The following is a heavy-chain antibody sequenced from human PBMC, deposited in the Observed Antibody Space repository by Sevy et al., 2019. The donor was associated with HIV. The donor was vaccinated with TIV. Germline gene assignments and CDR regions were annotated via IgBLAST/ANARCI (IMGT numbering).Heavy chain of an antibody. Sequence: ASVKVSCKASGYTFTSYDINWVRQATGQGLEWMGWMNPNSGNTGYAQKFQGRVTMTRKTSISTAYMELSSPRSEDTAGYDCAGVGCFVTAVAGTVGYNWFDPWGQGTMVTVSS. CDR2: MNPNSGNT. D-gene: IGHD6-19*01. V-gene: IGHV1-8*01. CDR1: GYTFTSYD. J-gene: IGHJ5*02. CDR3: AGVGCFVTAVAGTVGYNWFDP.